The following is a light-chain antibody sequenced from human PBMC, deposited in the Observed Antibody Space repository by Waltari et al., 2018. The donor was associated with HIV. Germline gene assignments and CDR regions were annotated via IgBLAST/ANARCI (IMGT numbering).Light chain of an antibody. CDR1: SSDVGTYNY. CDR3: SSYAGSNNVV. CDR2: EVT. Sequence: QSALTQPPSASGSAGQSVSISCTGTSSDVGTYNYVSWYRQHPGKAPKLRVYEVTKRPSGVPDRFSGSKSGNTASLTVSGLQAEDEADYYCSSYAGSNNVVFGGGTKLTVL. J-gene: IGLJ2*01. V-gene: IGLV2-8*01.